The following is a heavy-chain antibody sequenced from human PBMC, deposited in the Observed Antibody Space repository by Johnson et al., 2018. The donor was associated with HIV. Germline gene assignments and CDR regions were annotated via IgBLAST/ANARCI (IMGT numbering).Heavy chain of an antibody. J-gene: IGHJ3*02. D-gene: IGHD7-27*01. V-gene: IGHV3-30*02. CDR3: ARENWGQRMNAFDI. CDR1: GFTFSSGFTFSVYW. Sequence: QVQLVESGGSLIQPGGSLRLSCAASGFTFSSGFTFSVYWMHWVRQAPGKGLVWVAFIRYDGSNKYYADSVKGRFTISRDNSKNTLYLQMNSLRAEDTAVYYCARENWGQRMNAFDIWGQGTMVTVSS. CDR2: IRYDGSNK.